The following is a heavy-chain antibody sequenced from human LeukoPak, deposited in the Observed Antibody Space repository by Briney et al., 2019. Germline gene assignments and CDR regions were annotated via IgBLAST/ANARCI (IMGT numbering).Heavy chain of an antibody. J-gene: IGHJ4*02. CDR1: GFTFSSYS. V-gene: IGHV3-33*08. CDR2: IWYGGSNK. D-gene: IGHD2/OR15-2a*01. CDR3: AREGPRGNSQFDY. Sequence: GGSLRLSCAASGFTFSSYSMSWVRQAPGKGLEWVALIWYGGSNKYYTDSVKGRFTISRDNSKNTLYLEMNSLRAEDTAIYYCAREGPRGNSQFDYWGQGTLVTVSS.